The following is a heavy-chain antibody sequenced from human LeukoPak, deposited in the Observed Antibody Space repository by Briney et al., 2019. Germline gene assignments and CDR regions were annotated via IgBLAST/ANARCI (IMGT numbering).Heavy chain of an antibody. Sequence: GGSLRLSCAASGLNLSSYTTKWFRQAPGKGLEWVSSISNSGFYIYYADSVKGRFVVSRDNANNSLYLQMNSLRDEDTAVYYCVTDGASDIWGQGTMVTVSS. CDR1: GLNLSSYT. CDR2: ISNSGFYI. CDR3: VTDGASDI. D-gene: IGHD3-16*01. V-gene: IGHV3-21*01. J-gene: IGHJ3*02.